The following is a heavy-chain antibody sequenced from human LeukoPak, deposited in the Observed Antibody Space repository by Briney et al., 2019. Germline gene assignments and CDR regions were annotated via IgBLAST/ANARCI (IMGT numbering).Heavy chain of an antibody. CDR1: GGSISSGSYY. V-gene: IGHV4-61*02. CDR3: ARDSPGPSGFDP. J-gene: IGHJ5*02. Sequence: PSETLSLTCTVSGGSISSGSYYWSWIRQPAGKGLEWIGRIYTSGSTNYNPSLKSRVTISVDTSKNQFSLKLSSVTAADTAVYYCARDSPGPSGFDPWGQGTLVTVSS. D-gene: IGHD2-2*01. CDR2: IYTSGST.